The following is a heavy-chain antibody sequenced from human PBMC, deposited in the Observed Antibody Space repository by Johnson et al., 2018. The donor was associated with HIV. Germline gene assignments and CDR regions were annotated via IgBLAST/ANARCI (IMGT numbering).Heavy chain of an antibody. CDR2: ISSSGRTI. Sequence: VHLVESGGGLVQPGGSLRLSCAVSGFTFDNFAMHWVRQAPGKGLEWVSIISSSGRTIYYVDSVKGRFTISRDNAKNSLYLQMNSLRAEDTAVYYCARGDGYRRAFDIWGQGTMVTVSS. CDR1: GFTFDNFA. J-gene: IGHJ3*02. D-gene: IGHD1-1*01. CDR3: ARGDGYRRAFDI. V-gene: IGHV3-48*03.